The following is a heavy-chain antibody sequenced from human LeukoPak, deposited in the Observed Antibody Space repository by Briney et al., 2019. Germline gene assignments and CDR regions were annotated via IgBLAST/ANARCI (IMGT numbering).Heavy chain of an antibody. Sequence: GGSLRLSCEASGFSFTNTWMSWVRQAPGKGLEWVGRVKSKADDGTTDYAAPVQGRFTISRDDSKNTLYLQMNSLKTEDTAVYYCTTISFGDYWGQGTLVTVSS. V-gene: IGHV3-15*01. CDR2: VKSKADDGTT. CDR3: TTISFGDY. J-gene: IGHJ4*02. CDR1: GFSFTNTW. D-gene: IGHD3-10*01.